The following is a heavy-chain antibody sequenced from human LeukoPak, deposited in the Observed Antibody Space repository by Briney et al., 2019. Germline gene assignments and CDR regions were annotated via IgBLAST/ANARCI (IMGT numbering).Heavy chain of an antibody. V-gene: IGHV1-69*05. CDR3: ARDRVTDSSGYYYGSDY. Sequence: ASVKVSCKASGGTFNSYAISWVRQAPGQGLEWMGGIIPIFGTANYAQKFQGRVTITTDESTSTAYMELSSLRSEDTAVYYCARDRVTDSSGYYYGSDYWGQGTLVTVSS. CDR2: IIPIFGTA. J-gene: IGHJ4*02. CDR1: GGTFNSYA. D-gene: IGHD3-22*01.